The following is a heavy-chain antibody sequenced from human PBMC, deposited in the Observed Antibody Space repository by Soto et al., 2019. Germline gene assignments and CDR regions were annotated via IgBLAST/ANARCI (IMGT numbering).Heavy chain of an antibody. D-gene: IGHD3-10*01. CDR1: GYTFTNYG. Sequence: ASVKVSCKTSGYTFTNYGISWVRQAPGQGLEWMGWISAHTGNTNYAQKFQGRVTMTTDTSTSTAYMELRSLRSDDTAVYYCASSAGHPGDFFYYNGMDVWGQGTTVTVSS. V-gene: IGHV1-18*01. CDR2: ISAHTGNT. J-gene: IGHJ6*02. CDR3: ASSAGHPGDFFYYNGMDV.